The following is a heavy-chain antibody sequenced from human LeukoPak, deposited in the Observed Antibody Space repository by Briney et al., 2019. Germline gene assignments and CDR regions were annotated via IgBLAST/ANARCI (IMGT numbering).Heavy chain of an antibody. D-gene: IGHD6-13*01. V-gene: IGHV4-59*01. CDR1: GGSTSSYY. CDR2: IYYSGST. J-gene: IGHJ6*03. Sequence: SETLSLTCTVSGGSTSSYYWSWIRQPPGKGLEWIGYIYYSGSTNYNPSLKSRVTISVDTSKNQFSLKLSSVTAADTAVYYCARASSTQNYYYYMDVWGKGTTVTVSS. CDR3: ARASSTQNYYYYMDV.